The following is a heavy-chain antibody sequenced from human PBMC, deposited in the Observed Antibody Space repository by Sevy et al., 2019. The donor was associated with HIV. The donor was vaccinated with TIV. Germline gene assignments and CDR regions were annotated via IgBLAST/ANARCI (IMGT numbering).Heavy chain of an antibody. Sequence: GGSLRLSCAASGFTFSSYAMHWVRQAPGKGLEWVAVISYDGSNKYYADSVKGRFTTSRDNSKNTLYLQMNSLRAEDTGGYYCARGDEQWLVPGDYYYGMDVWGQGATVTVAS. J-gene: IGHJ6*02. CDR2: ISYDGSNK. CDR1: GFTFSSYA. CDR3: ARGDEQWLVPGDYYYGMDV. D-gene: IGHD6-19*01. V-gene: IGHV3-30-3*01.